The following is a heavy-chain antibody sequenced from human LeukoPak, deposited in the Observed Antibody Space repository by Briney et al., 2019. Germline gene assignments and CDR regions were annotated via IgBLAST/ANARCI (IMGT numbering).Heavy chain of an antibody. CDR2: ISGSGDSP. V-gene: IGHV3-23*01. Sequence: PGGSPRLSCAASGFAFSTYAMSWIRQAPGKGLEWVSTISGSGDSPYYADSVKGRVTISRDNSKYTLYLQLNSLRAEDTALYYCARDPGYVIYYFDYWGQGALVTVSS. D-gene: IGHD6-13*01. CDR1: GFAFSTYA. CDR3: ARDPGYVIYYFDY. J-gene: IGHJ4*02.